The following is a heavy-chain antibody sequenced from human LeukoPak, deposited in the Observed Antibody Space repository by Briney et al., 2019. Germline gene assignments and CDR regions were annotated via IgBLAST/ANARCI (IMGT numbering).Heavy chain of an antibody. J-gene: IGHJ4*02. CDR3: ARHVGRYSSSWFDY. CDR2: IKDSGST. CDR1: GGSFSDYY. V-gene: IGHV4-34*01. Sequence: PSETLSLTCAVYGGSFSDYYWSWIRQPPGKGLEWIGEIKDSGSTNYNPSLKSRVTISVDTSKNQFSLKLSSVTAADTAFYYCARHVGRYSSSWFDYWGQGTLVTVSS. D-gene: IGHD6-13*01.